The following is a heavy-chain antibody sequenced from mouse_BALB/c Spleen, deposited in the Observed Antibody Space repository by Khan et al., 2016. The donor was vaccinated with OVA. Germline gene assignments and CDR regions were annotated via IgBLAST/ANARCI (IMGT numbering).Heavy chain of an antibody. J-gene: IGHJ2*01. CDR1: GYSITSDYA. V-gene: IGHV3-2*02. Sequence: EVQLQESGPGLVKPSQSLSLTCTVTGYSITSDYAWNWIRQFPGNKLEWMGYISYSGSTSYIPSLKSRISITRDTSKNQFFLQLNSVTTEDTATYYCARSIMANWGQGTTLTVSS. CDR2: ISYSGST. CDR3: ARSIMAN.